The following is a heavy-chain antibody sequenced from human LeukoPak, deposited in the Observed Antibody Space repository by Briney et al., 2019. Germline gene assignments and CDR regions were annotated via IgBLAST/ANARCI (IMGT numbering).Heavy chain of an antibody. CDR3: AKDPYGVGYFDY. J-gene: IGHJ4*02. D-gene: IGHD4-17*01. Sequence: GGSLRLSCAASGFTFDDYAMHWVRQAPGKGLEWVSGISWNSGSIGYADSVKGRFTISRDNAKNSLYLQMNSLRAEDTALYYCAKDPYGVGYFDYWGQGTLVTVSS. CDR2: ISWNSGSI. CDR1: GFTFDDYA. V-gene: IGHV3-9*01.